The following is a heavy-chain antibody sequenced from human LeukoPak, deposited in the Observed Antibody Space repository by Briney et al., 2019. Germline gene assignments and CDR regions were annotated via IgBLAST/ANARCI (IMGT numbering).Heavy chain of an antibody. CDR3: ARLFGSGTYLFDY. V-gene: IGHV3-11*01. D-gene: IGHD3-10*01. J-gene: IGHJ4*02. CDR1: GFTFSDYY. CDR2: ISSSGSTI. Sequence: GGSLRLTCAASGFTFSDYYMSWIRHAPGMGLEWLSCISSSGSTIYYADSVKGRFTISRDNARNSLYLQMNSLRAEDTAVYYCARLFGSGTYLFDYWGQGTLVTVSS.